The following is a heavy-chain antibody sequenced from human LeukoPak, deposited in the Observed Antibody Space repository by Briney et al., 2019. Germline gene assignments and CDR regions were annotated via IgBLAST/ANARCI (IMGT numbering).Heavy chain of an antibody. V-gene: IGHV1-18*01. J-gene: IGHJ6*03. CDR1: GGTFSSYG. Sequence: ASVKVSCKASGGTFSSYGISWVRQAPGQGLEWMGWISAYNGNTNYAQKLQGRVTMTTDTSTSTAYMELRSLRSDDTAVYYCARDPRGSSSWNYYYYMDVWGKGTTVTVSS. CDR2: ISAYNGNT. D-gene: IGHD6-13*01. CDR3: ARDPRGSSSWNYYYYMDV.